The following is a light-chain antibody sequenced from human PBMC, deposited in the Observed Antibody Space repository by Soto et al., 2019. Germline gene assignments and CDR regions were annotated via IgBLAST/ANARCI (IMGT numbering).Light chain of an antibody. CDR1: SSDVGGYNY. V-gene: IGLV2-11*01. J-gene: IGLJ1*01. CDR2: DVS. CDR3: CTHAGSYTYV. Sequence: QSALTQPRSVSGSPGQSVTISCTGTSSDVGGYNYVSWYQQHPGKAPTVMIYDVSKRPSGVPDRFSGSKSGNTASLTISGLQAEDEADYYCCTHAGSYTYVFGTGTKLTVL.